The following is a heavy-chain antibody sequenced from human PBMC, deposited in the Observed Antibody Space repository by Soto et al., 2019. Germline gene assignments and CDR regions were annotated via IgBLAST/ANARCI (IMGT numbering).Heavy chain of an antibody. CDR1: GFTFSSYW. J-gene: IGHJ4*02. Sequence: EVQLVESGGGLVQPGGSLRLSCAASGFTFSSYWMSWVRQAPAKGLEWVANIKQDGSEKYYVDSVKGRFTISRDNAKNSLYLQMNSLRAEDTAVYYCARDLFLWFGVFDYWGQGTLVTVSS. CDR3: ARDLFLWFGVFDY. D-gene: IGHD3-10*01. CDR2: IKQDGSEK. V-gene: IGHV3-7*01.